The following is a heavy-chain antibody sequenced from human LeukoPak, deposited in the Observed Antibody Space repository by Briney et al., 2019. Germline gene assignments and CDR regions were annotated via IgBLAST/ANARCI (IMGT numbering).Heavy chain of an antibody. CDR3: AKIRVDDYVSPIDY. CDR1: GFTFSTCG. CDR2: ISYDGSNK. Sequence: GGSLRLSCAASGFTFSTCGMSWVRQAPGKGLEWVAIISYDGSNKYYADSVKGRFTISRDNSKNTLYLQMSSLRAEDTAVYYCAKIRVDDYVSPIDYWGQGTLVTVSS. V-gene: IGHV3-30*18. J-gene: IGHJ4*02. D-gene: IGHD3-16*01.